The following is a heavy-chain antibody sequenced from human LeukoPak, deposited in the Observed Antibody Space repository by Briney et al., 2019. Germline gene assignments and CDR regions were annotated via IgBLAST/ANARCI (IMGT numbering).Heavy chain of an antibody. CDR1: GGSFSGYY. CDR3: ARGYWFDP. J-gene: IGHJ5*02. V-gene: IGHV4-34*01. Sequence: PSETLSLTCAVYGGSFSGYYWSWIRQPPGKGLEWIGEINHSGSTNYNPSLKSRVTISVDTSKNQFSLKLSSVTAADTAVYYCARGYWFDPWGQGTLVTVSP. CDR2: INHSGST.